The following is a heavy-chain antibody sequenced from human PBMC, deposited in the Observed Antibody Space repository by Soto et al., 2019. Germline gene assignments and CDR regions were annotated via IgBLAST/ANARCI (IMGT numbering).Heavy chain of an antibody. D-gene: IGHD2-21*01. Sequence: PGGSLRLSCAASGFTVSSYAMSWVRQAPGKGLEWVSGISGSGGSTYYADSAKGRFTISRDNSKNTLYLQMNSLRAEDRAVYYCAKGGVSYYYNGMDVWGQGTTVTVS. CDR2: ISGSGGST. CDR1: GFTVSSYA. J-gene: IGHJ6*02. V-gene: IGHV3-23*01. CDR3: AKGGVSYYYNGMDV.